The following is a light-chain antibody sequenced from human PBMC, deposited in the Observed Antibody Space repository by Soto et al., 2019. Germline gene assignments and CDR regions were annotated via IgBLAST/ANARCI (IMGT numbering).Light chain of an antibody. J-gene: IGKJ4*01. V-gene: IGKV1-17*01. CDR2: GAS. CDR1: QGIGND. CDR3: LQHNRYPLT. Sequence: DIQMTQSPSSLSASVGDRVTITCRASQGIGNDLGWYQQKPGKGPKRLIYGASSLQSGVPSRFSGSGSGTEFTLIISSLQPEDFATYYCLQHNRYPLTFGGGTKVEIK.